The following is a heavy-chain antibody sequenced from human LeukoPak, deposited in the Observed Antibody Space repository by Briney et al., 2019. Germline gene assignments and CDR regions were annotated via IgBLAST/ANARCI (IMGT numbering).Heavy chain of an antibody. D-gene: IGHD3-9*01. CDR1: GFTFSSYA. Sequence: GGSLRLSCAASGFTFSSYAMSWVRQAPGKGLEWVSAISGSGGSTYYADSVRGRFTISRDNSKNTLYLQMNSVRAEDTAVYYCANKAYDILTGLYYFDYWGQGTLVTVSS. CDR2: ISGSGGST. J-gene: IGHJ4*02. V-gene: IGHV3-23*01. CDR3: ANKAYDILTGLYYFDY.